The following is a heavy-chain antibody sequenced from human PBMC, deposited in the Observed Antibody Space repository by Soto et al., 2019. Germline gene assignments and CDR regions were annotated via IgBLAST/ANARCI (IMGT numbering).Heavy chain of an antibody. J-gene: IGHJ6*02. CDR2: INDGTGQT. CDR3: ASGQGMEEKSYYYGMDI. CDR1: GYTFSTYA. D-gene: IGHD1-1*01. V-gene: IGHV1-3*01. Sequence: ASVKVSCKASGYTFSTYAMHWVRQAPGQSLEWMGWINDGTGQTRYSQRFQDRVTITRDTSAKTTYMDLTSLRSEDTAVYYCASGQGMEEKSYYYGMDIWGQGTTVTVSS.